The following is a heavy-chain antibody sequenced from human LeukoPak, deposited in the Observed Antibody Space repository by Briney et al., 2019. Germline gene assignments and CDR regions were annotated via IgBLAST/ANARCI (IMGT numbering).Heavy chain of an antibody. Sequence: GGSLRLSCAASGFTFSSYEMNWVRQAPGKGLEWVSYISSSGGTRYYADSVKGRFTISRDNGKNTLSLQMNSLRAEDTALYYCAKERLTTTTFDSWGRGTLVTVSS. V-gene: IGHV3-48*03. J-gene: IGHJ4*02. CDR3: AKERLTTTTFDS. CDR1: GFTFSSYE. D-gene: IGHD4-11*01. CDR2: ISSSGGTR.